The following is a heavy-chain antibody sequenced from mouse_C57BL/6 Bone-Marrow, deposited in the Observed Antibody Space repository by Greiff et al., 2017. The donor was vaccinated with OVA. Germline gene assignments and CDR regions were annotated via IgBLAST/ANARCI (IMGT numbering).Heavy chain of an antibody. V-gene: IGHV1-50*01. J-gene: IGHJ1*03. CDR3: ARTIYYDPLYWYFDV. CDR1: GYTFTSYW. D-gene: IGHD2-4*01. Sequence: VQLQQPGAELVKPGASVKLSCKASGYTFTSYWMQWVKQRPGQGLEWIGEIDPSDSYTNYNQKFKGKATLTVDTSSSTAYMQRSSLTSEDSAVYYCARTIYYDPLYWYFDVWGTGTTVTVSS. CDR2: IDPSDSYT.